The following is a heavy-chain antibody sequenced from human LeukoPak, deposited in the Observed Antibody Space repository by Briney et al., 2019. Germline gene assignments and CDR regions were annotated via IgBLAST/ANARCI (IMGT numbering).Heavy chain of an antibody. Sequence: SETLSLTCTVSGGSISSYYWSWIRQPPGKGLEWIGYIYYSGSTNYNPSLKSRVTISVDTSKNQFSLKLSSVTAADTAVYYCARVLAPDDRKDDFDYWGQGTLVTVSS. CDR1: GGSISSYY. CDR2: IYYSGST. J-gene: IGHJ4*02. CDR3: ARVLAPDDRKDDFDY. V-gene: IGHV4-59*01. D-gene: IGHD3-22*01.